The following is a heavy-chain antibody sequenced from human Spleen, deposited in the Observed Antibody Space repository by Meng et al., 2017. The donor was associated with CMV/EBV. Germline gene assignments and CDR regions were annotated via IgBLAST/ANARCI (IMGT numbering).Heavy chain of an antibody. D-gene: IGHD4-11*01. CDR3: AKDRSRAMGYLGRYSNYEGNQRGIDY. Sequence: HWVRQAPGKGLEWVAFEQYHGSDKYYGDSVKGRFTISRDNAKNTLHLQMNSLRSEDTAVYYCAKDRSRAMGYLGRYSNYEGNQRGIDYWGQGTLVTVSS. V-gene: IGHV3-30*02. CDR2: EQYHGSDK. J-gene: IGHJ4*02.